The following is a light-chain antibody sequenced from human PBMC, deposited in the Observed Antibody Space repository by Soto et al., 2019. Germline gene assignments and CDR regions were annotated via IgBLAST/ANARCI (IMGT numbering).Light chain of an antibody. CDR3: SSYTSSSTL. V-gene: IGLV2-14*01. J-gene: IGLJ1*01. Sequence: QSVLTQPASVSGSPGQSITISCTGTSSDVGGYNYVSWYQQHPGKAPKLMIYDVSNRPSGVSNRFSGSKSGNTASLTISGLQAEDEADYYCSSYTSSSTLFVTGTKVTVL. CDR2: DVS. CDR1: SSDVGGYNY.